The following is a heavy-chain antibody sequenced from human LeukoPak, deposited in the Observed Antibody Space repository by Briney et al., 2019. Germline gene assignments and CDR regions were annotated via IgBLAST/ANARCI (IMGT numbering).Heavy chain of an antibody. CDR2: IYYSGST. CDR3: ARGLRLEVQLWLLRSPFDY. CDR1: GVSISSGDYY. J-gene: IGHJ4*02. Sequence: SETLSLTCTVSGVSISSGDYYWSWLRQPPGKGLEWIGYIYYSGSTYYNPSLKSRVTISVDTSKNQFSLKLSSVTAADTAVYYCARGLRLEVQLWLLRSPFDYWGQGTLVTVSS. V-gene: IGHV4-30-4*01. D-gene: IGHD5-18*01.